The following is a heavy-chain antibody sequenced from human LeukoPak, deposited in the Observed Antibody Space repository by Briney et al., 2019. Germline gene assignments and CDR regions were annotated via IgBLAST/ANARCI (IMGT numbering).Heavy chain of an antibody. D-gene: IGHD2-15*01. Sequence: WETLSLTCAVYGGSFSGYYWSWVRQPPGKGLEWVGEINHSGSTNYNPSLKSRVTISVDTSKNQFSLTLSSVTAADTAVYYCARVSMVEGGFDYWGQGTLVTVSS. J-gene: IGHJ4*02. CDR1: GGSFSGYY. CDR2: INHSGST. V-gene: IGHV4-34*01. CDR3: ARVSMVEGGFDY.